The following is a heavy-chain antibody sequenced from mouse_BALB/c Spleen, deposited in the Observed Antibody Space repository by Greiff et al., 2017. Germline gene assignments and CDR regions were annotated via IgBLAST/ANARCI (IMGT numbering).Heavy chain of an antibody. CDR3: ARFYDYDAAWFAY. CDR1: GYSITSGYY. CDR2: ISYDGSN. V-gene: IGHV3-6*02. Sequence: VQLKESGPGLVKPSQSLSLTCSVTGYSITSGYYWNWIRQFPGNKLEWMGYISYDGSNNYNPSLKNRISITRDTSKNQFFLKLNSVTTEDTATYYCARFYDYDAAWFAYWGQGTLVTVSA. J-gene: IGHJ3*01. D-gene: IGHD2-4*01.